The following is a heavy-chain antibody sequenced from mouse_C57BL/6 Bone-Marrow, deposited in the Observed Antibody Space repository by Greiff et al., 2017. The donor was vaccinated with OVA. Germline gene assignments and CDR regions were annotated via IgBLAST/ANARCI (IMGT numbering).Heavy chain of an antibody. J-gene: IGHJ1*03. CDR3: TRWGGYDVWYFDV. CDR1: GYTFTDYE. V-gene: IGHV1-15*01. CDR2: IDPETGGT. D-gene: IGHD2-2*01. Sequence: QVQLQQSGAELVRPGASVTLSCKASGYTFTDYEMHWVKQTPVHGLEWIGAIDPETGGTAYNQKFKGKAILTADKSSSTAYMELRSLTSEDSAVYYCTRWGGYDVWYFDVWGTGTTVTVSS.